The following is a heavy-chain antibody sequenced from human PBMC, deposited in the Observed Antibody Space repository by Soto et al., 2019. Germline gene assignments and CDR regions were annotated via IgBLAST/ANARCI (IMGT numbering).Heavy chain of an antibody. CDR1: GFIFDSDW. Sequence: PGGSLRLSCAASGFIFDSDWMHWVRQAPGQGLVWVSRINTDGSGTSYADSVKGRFTISRDNAKNMVYLQMNSLRVEDAAVYYCTRDQNWSSSNWGQGTLVTVYS. CDR2: INTDGSGT. CDR3: TRDQNWSSSN. V-gene: IGHV3-74*01. D-gene: IGHD1-26*01. J-gene: IGHJ4*02.